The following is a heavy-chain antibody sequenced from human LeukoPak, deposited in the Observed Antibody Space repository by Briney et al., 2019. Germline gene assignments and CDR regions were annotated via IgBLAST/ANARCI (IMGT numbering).Heavy chain of an antibody. CDR2: SRNKASSYTT. CDR1: GFKFSDHY. V-gene: IGHV3-72*01. Sequence: GGSLRLSCAASGFKFSDHYIDWVRQAPGKGLEWVGRSRNKASSYTTEYAASVEGRFTISRDVSESSLYLQMNSLRAEDTAVYFCAREDTVAILSHWGQGTLVTVSA. J-gene: IGHJ4*02. CDR3: AREDTVAILSH. D-gene: IGHD2-21*01.